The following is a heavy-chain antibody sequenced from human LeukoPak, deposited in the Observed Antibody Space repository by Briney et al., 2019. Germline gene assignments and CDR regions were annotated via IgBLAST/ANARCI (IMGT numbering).Heavy chain of an antibody. CDR2: MNPNSGNT. V-gene: IGHV1-8*01. D-gene: IGHD6-19*01. CDR3: TRGTRIAVAGTSQRKKFDY. Sequence: GASVKVSCEASGYTFTSYDISWVRQATGQGPEWLGWMNPNSGNTGYAQKFQGRVTITRNTSIDTAYMELSSLRSEDAAVYYCTRGTRIAVAGTSQRKKFDYWGQGTLVTVSS. J-gene: IGHJ4*02. CDR1: GYTFTSYD.